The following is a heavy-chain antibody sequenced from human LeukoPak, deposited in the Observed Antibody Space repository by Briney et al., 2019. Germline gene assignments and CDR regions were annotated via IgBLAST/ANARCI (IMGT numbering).Heavy chain of an antibody. CDR2: INSDGSSR. Sequence: PGGSLRLSCAASGFTFSSYWMHWVRQAPGKGLVWVSRINSDGSSRSYADSVKGRFTISRDNAKNTLYLQMNSLRVEDTAVYYCARVGYYWNLFDYWGQGTLVTVSS. J-gene: IGHJ4*02. D-gene: IGHD1-20*01. CDR1: GFTFSSYW. V-gene: IGHV3-74*01. CDR3: ARVGYYWNLFDY.